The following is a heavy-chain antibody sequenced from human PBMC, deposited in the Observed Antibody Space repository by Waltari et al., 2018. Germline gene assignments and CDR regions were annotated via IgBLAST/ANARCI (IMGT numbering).Heavy chain of an antibody. CDR3: ARDGYYDILTGYYVGNWFDP. Sequence: QVQLVQSGAAVKKRGSSVKVSCKASGGTFRSSAISWVRQAPGQGLEWMGRINTICCKASYAQEVQGRVTITADEATSTADMELISVRSEDTAVYYCARDGYYDILTGYYVGNWFDPWGQGTLVTVSS. V-gene: IGHV1-69*15. D-gene: IGHD3-9*01. CDR1: GGTFRSSA. J-gene: IGHJ5*02. CDR2: INTICCKA.